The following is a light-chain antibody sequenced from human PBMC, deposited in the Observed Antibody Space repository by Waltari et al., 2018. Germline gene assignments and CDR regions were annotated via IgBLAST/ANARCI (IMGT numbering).Light chain of an antibody. J-gene: IGKJ1*01. CDR1: EDIRND. CDR2: GTS. CDR3: LHDYGYPRT. V-gene: IGKV1-6*01. Sequence: ATQLTQSPSSLSASVGDRVILTCRASEDIRNDLAWYQQQPGKAPKVLIYGTSILHSGVPSRFSGSGSGTDFTLTITNLQPEDFATYFCLHDYGYPRTFGQGTKVEVK.